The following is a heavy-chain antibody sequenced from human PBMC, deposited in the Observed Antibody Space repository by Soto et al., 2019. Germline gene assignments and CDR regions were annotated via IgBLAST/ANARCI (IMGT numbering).Heavy chain of an antibody. Sequence: SETLSLTCTVSGGSINSYYWSWIRQPPGKGLEWIGYIYYSGSTNYNPSLKSRATISVDTSKNQFSLKISSVTAADTAVYYCAKVNDFWTGYYSTNWFDPWGQGTLVTVSS. D-gene: IGHD3-3*01. CDR2: IYYSGST. CDR1: GGSINSYY. V-gene: IGHV4-59*01. J-gene: IGHJ5*02. CDR3: AKVNDFWTGYYSTNWFDP.